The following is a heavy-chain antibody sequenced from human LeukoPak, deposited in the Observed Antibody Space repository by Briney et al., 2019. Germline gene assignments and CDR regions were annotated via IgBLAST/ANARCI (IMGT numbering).Heavy chain of an antibody. CDR3: ATRVTADSYEAFDI. D-gene: IGHD6-13*01. CDR1: GFTFSNYA. Sequence: PGGSLRLSCTASGFTFSNYAMHWVRQTPGKGLEWVSFIRYDGSNQYYADSVKGRFSISRDNDKNSLFLEMNSLRAEDTALYYCATRVTADSYEAFDIWGQGTMLTVSS. CDR2: IRYDGSNQ. J-gene: IGHJ3*02. V-gene: IGHV3-30*02.